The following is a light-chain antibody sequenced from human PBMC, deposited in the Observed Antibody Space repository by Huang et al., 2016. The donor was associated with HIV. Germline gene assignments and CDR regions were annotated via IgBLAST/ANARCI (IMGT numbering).Light chain of an antibody. V-gene: IGKV3-15*01. CDR2: GAS. Sequence: EIVLTQSPVTLYVSPGERATLSCRPSQSVSSNLAWYQQKVGQAPRLLIDGASTRASNVPARFNASGSGTDFTLAINSLQSEDFAVYYCQQYSDWLYTFGQGTKVEIK. J-gene: IGKJ2*01. CDR3: QQYSDWLYT. CDR1: QSVSSN.